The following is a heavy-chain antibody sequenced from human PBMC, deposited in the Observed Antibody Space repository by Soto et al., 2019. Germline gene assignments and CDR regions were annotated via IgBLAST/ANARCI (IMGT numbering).Heavy chain of an antibody. Sequence: QVQLQESGPGLVKPSETLSLTCTVSGDSVSSGSYYWTWNRQPPGKGLEWIGYLYYTGTTNYNPSLKSRVTMSLDTSSNQFSLRLSSVTAADTAVYFCARTFCSTTSCQAHGMDVWGQGTSVTVSS. J-gene: IGHJ6*02. CDR1: GDSVSSGSYY. V-gene: IGHV4-61*01. CDR2: LYYTGTT. D-gene: IGHD2-2*01. CDR3: ARTFCSTTSCQAHGMDV.